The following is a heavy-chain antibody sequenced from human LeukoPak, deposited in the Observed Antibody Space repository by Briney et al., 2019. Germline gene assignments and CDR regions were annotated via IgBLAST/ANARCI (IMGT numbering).Heavy chain of an antibody. CDR3: ARGRYYDFWSGYFPRAHFDY. J-gene: IGHJ4*02. V-gene: IGHV4-34*01. D-gene: IGHD3-3*01. Sequence: PSETLSLTCAVYGGSFSGYYWSWIRQTPGKGVEWIGEINHSGSTNYNPSLKNRVTISVDTSKNQFSLKLSSVTAAYTAVYYCARGRYYDFWSGYFPRAHFDYWGQGTLVTVSS. CDR1: GGSFSGYY. CDR2: INHSGST.